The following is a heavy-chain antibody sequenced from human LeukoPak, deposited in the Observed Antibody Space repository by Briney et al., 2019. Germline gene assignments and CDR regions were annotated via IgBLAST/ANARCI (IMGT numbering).Heavy chain of an antibody. D-gene: IGHD1-26*01. CDR2: ISYDGSNK. CDR3: AKQWELLVDY. CDR1: GFTFSSYA. Sequence: PGGSLRLSCAASGFTFSSYAMHWVRQAPGKGLEWVAVISYDGSNKYYADSVKGRFTISRDNSKNTLYLQMNSLRAEDTAVYYCAKQWELLVDYWGQGTLVTVSS. J-gene: IGHJ4*02. V-gene: IGHV3-30-3*01.